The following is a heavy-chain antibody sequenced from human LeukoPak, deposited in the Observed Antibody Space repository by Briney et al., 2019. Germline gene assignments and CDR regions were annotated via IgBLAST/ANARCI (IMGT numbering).Heavy chain of an antibody. V-gene: IGHV4-61*01. D-gene: IGHD3-22*01. J-gene: IGHJ4*02. CDR3: ARDLRGSSGYFDY. CDR2: IYYSGNT. CDR1: GGSVSSGSYY. Sequence: SETLSLTCTVSGGSVSSGSYYGRWIRQPPGKGLEWIGYIYYSGNTNYNPSLKSRVTISVDTSKNQFSLKLTSVTAADTAVYYCARDLRGSSGYFDYWGQGTLVTVSS.